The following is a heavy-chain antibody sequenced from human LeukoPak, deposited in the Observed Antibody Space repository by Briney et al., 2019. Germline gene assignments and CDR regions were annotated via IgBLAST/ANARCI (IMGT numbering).Heavy chain of an antibody. D-gene: IGHD1-26*01. CDR2: IIPIFGTA. V-gene: IGHV1-69*05. Sequence: SVKVSCKASGGTFSSYAISWVRQAPGQGLEWMGGIIPIFGTANYAQKFQGRVTITTDESTSAAYMELSSLRSEDTAVCYCARGRRSGSYYVWFDPWGQGTLVTVSS. CDR1: GGTFSSYA. CDR3: ARGRRSGSYYVWFDP. J-gene: IGHJ5*02.